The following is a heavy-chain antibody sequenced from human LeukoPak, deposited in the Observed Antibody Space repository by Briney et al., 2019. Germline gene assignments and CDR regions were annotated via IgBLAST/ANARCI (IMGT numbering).Heavy chain of an antibody. CDR3: AARWNDDLDFDY. CDR1: GYSFTSYW. Sequence: GESLKISCKGSGYSFTSYWISWVRQMPGKGLEWMGRIDPSDSYTNYSPSFQGHVTISADKSISTAYLQWSSLKASDTAMYCCAARWNDDLDFDYWGQGTLVTVSS. J-gene: IGHJ4*02. CDR2: IDPSDSYT. V-gene: IGHV5-10-1*01. D-gene: IGHD1-1*01.